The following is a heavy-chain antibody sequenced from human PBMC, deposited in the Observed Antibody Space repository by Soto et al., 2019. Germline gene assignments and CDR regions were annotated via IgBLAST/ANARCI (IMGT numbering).Heavy chain of an antibody. CDR2: VYHTGNT. J-gene: IGHJ4*02. Sequence: SETLSLTCSVSGVSVTGYYWTWIRHSPGKGLEWIGYVYHTGNTYYNPSLKSRVTISLDTSKNQVSLRLRYVTAADTAVYYCAREQYNWKLWGQGTLVTVSS. V-gene: IGHV4-59*02. CDR3: AREQYNWKL. D-gene: IGHD1-20*01. CDR1: GVSVTGYY.